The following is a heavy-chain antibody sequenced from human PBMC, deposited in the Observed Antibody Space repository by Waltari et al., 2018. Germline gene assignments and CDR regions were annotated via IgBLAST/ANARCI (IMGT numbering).Heavy chain of an antibody. V-gene: IGHV4-34*01. CDR3: ARGNLWSGQGDY. Sequence: QVQLQQWGAGLLKPSETLSLTCAVYGGSFSGYYWSWIRQPPGKGLEWIGEINHSGSTNYNPSLKSRVTISVDTSKNQFSLKLSSVTAADTAVYYCARGNLWSGQGDYWGQGTLVTVSS. CDR1: GGSFSGYY. D-gene: IGHD3-3*01. CDR2: INHSGST. J-gene: IGHJ4*02.